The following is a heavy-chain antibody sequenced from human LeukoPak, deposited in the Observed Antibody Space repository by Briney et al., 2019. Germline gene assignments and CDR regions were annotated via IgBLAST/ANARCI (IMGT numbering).Heavy chain of an antibody. CDR2: IHPTGIRT. J-gene: IGHJ5*02. Sequence: GGSLRLSCVASTFSFSGYGMDWVRQAPGRGLEWVSTIHPTGIRTYYADSVRGRFTISRDNSKNTVFLQIDSLRVEDTAIYYCARDQPHAASWFDPWGQGTLVTVSS. D-gene: IGHD2-2*01. V-gene: IGHV3-23*01. CDR3: ARDQPHAASWFDP. CDR1: TFSFSGYG.